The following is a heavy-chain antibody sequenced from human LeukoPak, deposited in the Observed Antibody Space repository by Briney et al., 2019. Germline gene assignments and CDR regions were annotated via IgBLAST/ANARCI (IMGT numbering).Heavy chain of an antibody. CDR3: ARGRAYDSSGYDLLDY. J-gene: IGHJ4*02. CDR1: GYTFTSYY. D-gene: IGHD3-22*01. Sequence: ASVKVSCKASGYTFTSYYMHWVRQAPGQGLEWMGIINPTGGSTSYAQKFQGRVTLTRDTSTTTVNMELYSLRSEDTAVYYCARGRAYDSSGYDLLDYWGQGTLVTVSS. V-gene: IGHV1-46*01. CDR2: INPTGGST.